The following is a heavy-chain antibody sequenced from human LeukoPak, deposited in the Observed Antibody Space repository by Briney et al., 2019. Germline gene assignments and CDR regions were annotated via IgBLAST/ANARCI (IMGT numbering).Heavy chain of an antibody. D-gene: IGHD3-9*01. CDR1: GDSISSYY. CDR2: IYYSGST. J-gene: IGHJ4*02. CDR3: ARSPPNYDILTGYWYSIDY. Sequence: PSETLSLTCTVSGDSISSYYWSWIRQPPGKGLEWIGYIYYSGSTNYNPSLKSRVTISVDTSKNQFSLKLSSVTAADTAVYYCARSPPNYDILTGYWYSIDYGGQGTLVTVSS. V-gene: IGHV4-59*01.